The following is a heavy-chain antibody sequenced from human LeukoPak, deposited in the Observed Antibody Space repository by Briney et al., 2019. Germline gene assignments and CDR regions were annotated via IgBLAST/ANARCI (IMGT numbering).Heavy chain of an antibody. CDR1: GASLNGYY. Sequence: SETLSLTCAVYGASLNGYYWSWIRQSPGKGLEWIGEGNESGGTKYNPSFRSRVTISADTSRSQFSLKLASVTAADTAVYYCAKNGQSGFSFDPWGQGTLVTVSS. D-gene: IGHD1-26*01. CDR2: GNESGGT. J-gene: IGHJ5*02. CDR3: AKNGQSGFSFDP. V-gene: IGHV4-34*01.